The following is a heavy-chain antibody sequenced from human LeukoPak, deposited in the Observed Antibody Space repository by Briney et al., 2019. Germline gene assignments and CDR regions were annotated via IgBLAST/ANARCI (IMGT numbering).Heavy chain of an antibody. CDR1: GGSFSGYY. D-gene: IGHD3-22*01. Sequence: PSETLSLTCAVYGGSFSGYYWSWIRQPPGKGLEWIGEINHSGSTNYNPSLKSRVTISVDTSKNQFSLKLSSVTAADTAVYYCASLQYYYDSSASPGDYWGQGTLVTVSS. J-gene: IGHJ4*02. CDR2: INHSGST. CDR3: ASLQYYYDSSASPGDY. V-gene: IGHV4-34*01.